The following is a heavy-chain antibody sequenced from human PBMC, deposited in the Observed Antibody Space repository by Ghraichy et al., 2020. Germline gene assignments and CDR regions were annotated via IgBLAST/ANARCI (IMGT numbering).Heavy chain of an antibody. CDR3: ARRPGGYYVPSGYYGMDV. D-gene: IGHD3-10*02. J-gene: IGHJ6*02. Sequence: SETLSLTCAVYGGSFSGYYWSWIRQPPGKGLEWIGEINHSGSTNYNPSLKSRVTISVDTSKNQFSLKLSSVTAADTAVYYCARRPGGYYVPSGYYGMDVWGQGTTVTVSS. CDR2: INHSGST. CDR1: GGSFSGYY. V-gene: IGHV4-34*01.